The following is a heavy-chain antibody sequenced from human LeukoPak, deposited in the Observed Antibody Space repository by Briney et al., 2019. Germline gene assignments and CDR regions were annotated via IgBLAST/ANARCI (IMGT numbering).Heavy chain of an antibody. D-gene: IGHD3-9*01. CDR1: GGSISSGGYS. J-gene: IGHJ6*03. Sequence: SETLSLTCAVSGGSISSGGYSWSWIRQPPGKGLEWIGYIYHSGSTYYNPSLKSRVTISVDRSKNQFSLKLSSVTAADTAVYYCARNSKLTLFDWSPPDYYYYMDVWGKGTTVTVSS. CDR2: IYHSGST. CDR3: ARNSKLTLFDWSPPDYYYYMDV. V-gene: IGHV4-30-2*01.